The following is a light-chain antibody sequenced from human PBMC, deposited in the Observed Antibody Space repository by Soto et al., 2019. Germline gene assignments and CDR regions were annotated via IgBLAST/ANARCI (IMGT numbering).Light chain of an antibody. V-gene: IGLV1-40*01. Sequence: QSVLTQPPSVSGPPGQRVTISCTGSSSNIGAGHALHWYQHLPGAAPKLLMYGNSDRPSGVPDRFSGSKSGTSASLAITGLQPEDEADYYCQSYHDSLSGWVFGGGTKLTVL. CDR1: SSNIGAGHA. CDR2: GNS. CDR3: QSYHDSLSGWV. J-gene: IGLJ3*02.